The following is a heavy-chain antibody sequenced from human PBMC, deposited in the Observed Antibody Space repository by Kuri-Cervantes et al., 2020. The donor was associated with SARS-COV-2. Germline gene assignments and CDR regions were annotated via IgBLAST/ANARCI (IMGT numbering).Heavy chain of an antibody. J-gene: IGHJ3*01. CDR2: IRGDSNVI. CDR3: VRGVQYAFDV. CDR1: GFNCDIYT. Sequence: GGSLRLSCTVSGFNCDIYTMNWVRQAPGKGLEWVSYIRGDSNVILYADSVRGRFTVSRDNAKRSLYLQMNSLRAEDTAIYYCVRGVQYAFDVWAQGTVVTVSS. V-gene: IGHV3-48*04. D-gene: IGHD6-6*01.